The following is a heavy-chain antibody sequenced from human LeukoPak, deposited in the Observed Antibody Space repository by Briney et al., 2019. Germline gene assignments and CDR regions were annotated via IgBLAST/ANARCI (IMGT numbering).Heavy chain of an antibody. Sequence: GGSLRLSCAASGITFSDHWMSWFRQTPGKGLEWVASIKPDGSEKTYVDSVKGRFIISRDNAANSVYLHMSSLRVEDTAVYYCVTGGHYSGSWGQGSLVTVSS. D-gene: IGHD3-22*01. V-gene: IGHV3-7*01. CDR1: GITFSDHW. CDR2: IKPDGSEK. J-gene: IGHJ4*02. CDR3: VTGGHYSGS.